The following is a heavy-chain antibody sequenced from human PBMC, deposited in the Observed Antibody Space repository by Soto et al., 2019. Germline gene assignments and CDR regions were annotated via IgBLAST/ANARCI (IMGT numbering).Heavy chain of an antibody. J-gene: IGHJ4*02. V-gene: IGHV3-23*01. CDR2: VCDST. CDR3: ARSLGPSSHFFDY. D-gene: IGHD2-2*01. Sequence: EVQLLDSGGGLVQPGGSLRLSCAASGFTFSSYAMSWVRQAPGMGLEWVSTVCDSTYYADSVRGRFAISRDNSENTLYLQMNSLRVEDSAVYYCARSLGPSSHFFDYWGQGTLVTVSS. CDR1: GFTFSSYA.